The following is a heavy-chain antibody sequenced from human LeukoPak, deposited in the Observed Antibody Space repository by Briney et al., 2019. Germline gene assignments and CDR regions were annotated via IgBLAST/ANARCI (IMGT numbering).Heavy chain of an antibody. J-gene: IGHJ3*02. CDR3: ARAFWSITPNDAFDI. D-gene: IGHD3-3*01. CDR2: IYYSGST. CDR1: GGSINSGGHY. V-gene: IGHV4-61*08. Sequence: SETLSLTCTVSGGSINSGGHYWSWIRQPPGKGLEWIGYIYYSGSTNYNPSLKSRVTISVDTSKNQFSLKLSSVTAADTAVYYCARAFWSITPNDAFDIWGQGTMVTVSS.